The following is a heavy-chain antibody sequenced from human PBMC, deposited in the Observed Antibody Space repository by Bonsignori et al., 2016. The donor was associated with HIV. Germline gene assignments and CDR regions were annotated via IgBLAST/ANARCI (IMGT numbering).Heavy chain of an antibody. V-gene: IGHV4-59*01. D-gene: IGHD6-13*01. Sequence: SETLSLTCTVSGGSISSYYWSWIRQPPGKGLEWIGYIYYSGSTNYNPSLKSRVTISVDTSKNQFSLKLSSVTAADTAVYYCASSPSPWYGYYYYYMDVWGKGTTVTVSS. CDR2: IYYSGST. CDR1: GGSISSYY. CDR3: ASSPSPWYGYYYYYMDV. J-gene: IGHJ6*03.